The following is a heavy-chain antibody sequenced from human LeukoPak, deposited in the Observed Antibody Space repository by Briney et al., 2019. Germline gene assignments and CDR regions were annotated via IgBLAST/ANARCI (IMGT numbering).Heavy chain of an antibody. D-gene: IGHD6-13*01. Sequence: SETLSLTCTVSCGSISSYYWSWIRQPPGKGLEWIGYIYYSGSTYYNPSLKSRVTISVDTSKNQFSLKLSSVTAADTAVYYCASAGYSSSWFSGYFQHWGQGTLVTVSS. CDR1: CGSISSYY. V-gene: IGHV4-59*01. CDR2: IYYSGST. CDR3: ASAGYSSSWFSGYFQH. J-gene: IGHJ1*01.